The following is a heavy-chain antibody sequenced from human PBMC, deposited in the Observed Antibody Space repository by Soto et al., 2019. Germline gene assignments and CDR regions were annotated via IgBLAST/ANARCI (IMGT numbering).Heavy chain of an antibody. CDR1: GGSFSGYY. J-gene: IGHJ4*02. D-gene: IGHD6-25*01. CDR3: AGWCGQRVIYFDY. CDR2: INHSGST. Sequence: QVQLQQWGAGLLKPSETLSLTCAVYGGSFSGYYWSWIRQPPGKGLEWIGEINHSGSTNYNPSLKSRVTISVATSKNQFSLQLSSVTAAATAVYYCAGWCGQRVIYFDYWGQGTLVTVSS. V-gene: IGHV4-34*01.